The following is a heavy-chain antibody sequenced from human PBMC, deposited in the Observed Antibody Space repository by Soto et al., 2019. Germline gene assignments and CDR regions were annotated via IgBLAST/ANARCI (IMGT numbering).Heavy chain of an antibody. CDR1: GLTFDDYA. V-gene: IGHV3-9*01. CDR3: AKDIDILTGFDAFDI. D-gene: IGHD3-9*01. CDR2: ISWNSGSI. J-gene: IGHJ3*02. Sequence: VQLVESGGGLVQPGRSLRLSCAASGLTFDDYAMHWVRQAPGKGLEWVSGISWNSGSIGYADSVKGRFTISRDNAKNSLYLQMNSLRAEDTALYYCAKDIDILTGFDAFDIWGQGTMVTVSS.